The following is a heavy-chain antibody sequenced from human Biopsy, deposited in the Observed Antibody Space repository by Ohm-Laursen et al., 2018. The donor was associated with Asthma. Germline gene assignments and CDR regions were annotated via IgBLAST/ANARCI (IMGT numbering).Heavy chain of an antibody. V-gene: IGHV4-59*01. Sequence: TLSLTCIVSPGSINDYYWNWIRQFPGKGLEWIGYVHSSGSNRFNPSLKSRVTVSVDTSVDQVSLKLSSVSAADTAIYYCARATSTWSQSGPHFFDHWGPGTLVTVSS. J-gene: IGHJ5*02. D-gene: IGHD6-13*01. CDR1: PGSINDYY. CDR2: VHSSGSN. CDR3: ARATSTWSQSGPHFFDH.